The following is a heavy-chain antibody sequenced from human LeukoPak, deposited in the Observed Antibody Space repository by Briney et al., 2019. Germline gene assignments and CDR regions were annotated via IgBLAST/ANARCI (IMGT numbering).Heavy chain of an antibody. CDR1: AFTFSTYA. CDR3: AKNHDSGWYQDY. D-gene: IGHD6-19*01. Sequence: GGSLRLSCAASAFTFSTYAMSWVRQAPGKGLEWVSTITGSGGGTYYADSVKGRFTISRDNSKNTMYLQMNSLRAEDTALYYCAKNHDSGWYQDYWGQGTLVTVSS. CDR2: ITGSGGGT. J-gene: IGHJ4*02. V-gene: IGHV3-23*01.